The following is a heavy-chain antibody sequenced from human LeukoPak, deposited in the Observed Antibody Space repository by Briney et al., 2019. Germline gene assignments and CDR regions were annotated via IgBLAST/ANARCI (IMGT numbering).Heavy chain of an antibody. D-gene: IGHD2-8*01. Sequence: PGGSLRLSCAASGFTFSSYGMHWVRQAPGKGLEWVAFIRFDGSNKYYADSVKGRFTISRDNSKNTLYLQMNSLRAEDTAVHYCAKDYCRNTNCFYWLFDLWGRGTLVSVSS. CDR2: IRFDGSNK. CDR3: AKDYCRNTNCFYWLFDL. J-gene: IGHJ2*01. CDR1: GFTFSSYG. V-gene: IGHV3-30*02.